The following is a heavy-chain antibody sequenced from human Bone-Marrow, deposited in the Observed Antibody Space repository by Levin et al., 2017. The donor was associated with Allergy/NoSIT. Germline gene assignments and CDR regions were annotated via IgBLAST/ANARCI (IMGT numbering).Heavy chain of an antibody. CDR3: ASRASRVAAKRVDYGMDV. D-gene: IGHD2-15*01. V-gene: IGHV1-8*01. Sequence: SFPSSCSPFPRSALNWVRQATGQGLEWMGWMNPNSGNTGYAQKFQGRVTMTRNTSISTAYMEVSSLRSEDTAVYYCASRASRVAAKRVDYGMDVWGQGTAVTVSS. J-gene: IGHJ6*02. CDR1: CSPFPRSA. CDR2: MNPNSGNT.